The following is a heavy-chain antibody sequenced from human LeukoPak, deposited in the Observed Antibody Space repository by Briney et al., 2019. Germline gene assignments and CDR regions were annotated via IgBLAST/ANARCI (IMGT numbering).Heavy chain of an antibody. D-gene: IGHD6-19*01. Sequence: PSETLSLTCTVSGGSIRSSSYYWGWIRQPPGKGLEWIGSIYYSGSTYYNPSLKSRVTISVDTSKNQFSLKLSSVTAADTAVYYCARNFWPLYSSGWYGDWFDPWGQGTLVTVSS. J-gene: IGHJ5*02. CDR2: IYYSGST. CDR1: GGSIRSSSYY. V-gene: IGHV4-39*01. CDR3: ARNFWPLYSSGWYGDWFDP.